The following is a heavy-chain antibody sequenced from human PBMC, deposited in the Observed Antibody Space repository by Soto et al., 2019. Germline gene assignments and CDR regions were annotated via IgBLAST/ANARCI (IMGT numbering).Heavy chain of an antibody. CDR3: ARGDSTTHGDAFDI. J-gene: IGHJ3*02. V-gene: IGHV4-59*01. CDR2: SYSSGST. Sequence: PSETLSLTYSVSGGSISFYYWNWIRRSPGKGLEWIGYSYSSGSTNYNPSLKSRVTISVDTSKNQFSLQLSSVTAADTAVYYCARGDSTTHGDAFDIWGQGRMVTVS. CDR1: GGSISFYY. D-gene: IGHD6-13*01.